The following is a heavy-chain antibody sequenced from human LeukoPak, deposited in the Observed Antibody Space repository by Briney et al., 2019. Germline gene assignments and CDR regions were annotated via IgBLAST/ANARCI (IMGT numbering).Heavy chain of an antibody. J-gene: IGHJ4*02. CDR1: GFTFNNYA. D-gene: IGHD1-1*01. CDR3: AKETQLTVSALFDY. V-gene: IGHV3-23*01. Sequence: EESLRLSCAASGFTFNNYAMSWVRQAPGKGLEWVSAISGSGGSTFYADSVKGRFTISRDSSKNTLFLQVNSLRAEDTAVYYCAKETQLTVSALFDYWGQGTLVTVSS. CDR2: ISGSGGST.